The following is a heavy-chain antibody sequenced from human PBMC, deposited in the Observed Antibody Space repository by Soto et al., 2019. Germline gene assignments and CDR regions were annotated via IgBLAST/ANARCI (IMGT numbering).Heavy chain of an antibody. D-gene: IGHD4-17*01. CDR2: TIPIFATT. CDR1: AGTFSSYG. CDR3: ARGPDDSDVPRWDY. V-gene: IGHV1-69*01. J-gene: IGHJ4*02. Sequence: HLVQSGPEVKKPGSSVKVSCKISAGTFSSYGINWVRQVPGQGLEWMGATIPIFATTNYAQKFQDRVTITADESTGTSYLELRSLTSDDSAMYYCARGPDDSDVPRWDYWGQGTLVTVSS.